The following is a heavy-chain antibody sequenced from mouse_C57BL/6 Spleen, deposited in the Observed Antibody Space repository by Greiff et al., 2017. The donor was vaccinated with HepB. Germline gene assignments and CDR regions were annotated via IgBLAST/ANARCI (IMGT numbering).Heavy chain of an antibody. CDR2: INPGSGGT. J-gene: IGHJ3*01. D-gene: IGHD5-1*01. V-gene: IGHV1-54*01. Sequence: QVQLQQSGAELVRPGTSVKLSCKASGYAFTNYLIEWVKQRPGQGLEWIGVINPGSGGTNYNEKFKGKATLTADKSSSTAYMQLSSLTSAASAVYFCAISDGSTVAWFAYWGQGTLVTVSA. CDR3: AISDGSTVAWFAY. CDR1: GYAFTNYL.